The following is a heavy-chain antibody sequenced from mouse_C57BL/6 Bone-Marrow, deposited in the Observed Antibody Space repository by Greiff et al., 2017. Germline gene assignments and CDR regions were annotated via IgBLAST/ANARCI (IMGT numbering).Heavy chain of an antibody. D-gene: IGHD2-2*01. CDR3: AREEGFYGYYFDY. CDR2: IYPGSGST. V-gene: IGHV1-55*01. CDR1: GYTFTSYW. Sequence: QVQLQQPGAELVKPGASVKMSCKASGYTFTSYWITWVKQRPGQGLEWIGDIYPGSGSTNYTEKFKSKATLTVDTSSSTAYLQLSSLTSEDSAVYYCAREEGFYGYYFDYWGQGTTLTVSA. J-gene: IGHJ2*01.